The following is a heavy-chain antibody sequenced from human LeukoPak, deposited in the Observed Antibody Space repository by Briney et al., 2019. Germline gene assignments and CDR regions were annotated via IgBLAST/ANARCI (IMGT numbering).Heavy chain of an antibody. D-gene: IGHD6-13*01. V-gene: IGHV4-39*07. J-gene: IGHJ6*03. CDR3: ARADYSSTWSHDYYYMDV. CDR2: IYSGGIT. CDR1: GGSISSTGSF. Sequence: SETLSLTCTVSGGSISSTGSFWGWIRQPPGKGLEWIGSIYSGGITYYNPSLKSRVTISEDTSKNQFSLKMTSMTAADTAIYYCARADYSSTWSHDYYYMDVWGKGTTVTVSS.